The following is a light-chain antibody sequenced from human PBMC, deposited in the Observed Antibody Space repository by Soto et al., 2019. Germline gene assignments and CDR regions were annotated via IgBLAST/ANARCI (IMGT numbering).Light chain of an antibody. CDR2: ASS. V-gene: IGKV3-20*01. CDR1: QSVTNNF. Sequence: IVLTQSPCTLSLSPGERATISCGASQSVTNNFLAWYQQKPGQAPRLLIYASSSKATGVPDRFSGSGSGTDFTLTISRLQPGDFATYYCQQYNTPPFTFGPGTKVDIK. CDR3: QQYNTPPFT. J-gene: IGKJ3*01.